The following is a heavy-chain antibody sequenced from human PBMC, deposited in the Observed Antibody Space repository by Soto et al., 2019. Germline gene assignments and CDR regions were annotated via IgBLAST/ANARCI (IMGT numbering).Heavy chain of an antibody. J-gene: IGHJ5*02. D-gene: IGHD6-6*01. CDR1: GFTFSSYS. Sequence: GGSLRLSCAASGFTFSSYSMNWVRQAPGKGLEWVSSISSSSSYIYYADSVKGRFTISRDNAKNSLYLQMNSLRAEDTAVYYCARRIAARGVNWFDPWGQGTLVTVS. V-gene: IGHV3-21*01. CDR2: ISSSSSYI. CDR3: ARRIAARGVNWFDP.